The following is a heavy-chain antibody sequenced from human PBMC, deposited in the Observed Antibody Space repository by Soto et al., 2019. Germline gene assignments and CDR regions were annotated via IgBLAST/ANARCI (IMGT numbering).Heavy chain of an antibody. V-gene: IGHV4-61*01. Sequence: PSETLSLTCTVSGAYVSSGTYYWSWIRQPPGKGLEWIGDIYYSGSTKYNPSLQSRVTISVDTSNNQFSLKLSSVTAADTAVYFCSRGPPRVHWFDPWGQGTLVTVS. CDR1: GAYVSSGTYY. CDR3: SRGPPRVHWFDP. CDR2: IYYSGST. J-gene: IGHJ5*02.